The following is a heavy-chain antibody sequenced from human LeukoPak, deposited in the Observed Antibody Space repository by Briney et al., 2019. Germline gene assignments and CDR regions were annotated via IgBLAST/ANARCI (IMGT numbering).Heavy chain of an antibody. D-gene: IGHD3-9*01. CDR2: INAGNGNT. CDR3: ARDGYDILTGLNYYYYYGMDV. CDR1: GYTFTSYA. Sequence: ASVKVSCKASGYTFTSYAIHWVRQAPGQRLEWMGWINAGNGNTKYSQKFQGRVTITRDTSASTAYMELSSLRSEDTAVYYCARDGYDILTGLNYYYYYGMDVWGQGTTVTVSS. J-gene: IGHJ6*02. V-gene: IGHV1-3*01.